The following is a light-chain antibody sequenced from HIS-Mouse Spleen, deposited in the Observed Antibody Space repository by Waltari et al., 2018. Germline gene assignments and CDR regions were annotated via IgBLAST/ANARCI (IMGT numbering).Light chain of an antibody. CDR2: DVS. CDR3: SSYTSSSFNVV. CDR1: SSDAGGYNY. Sequence: QSALTHPASVSGSPGQSLTISCTGTSSDAGGYNYVPWYQQHPGKAPQLLIYDVSNRPSGVSNRFSGSKSGNTASLTISGLQAEDEADYYCSSYTSSSFNVVFGGGTKLTVL. V-gene: IGLV2-14*03. J-gene: IGLJ2*01.